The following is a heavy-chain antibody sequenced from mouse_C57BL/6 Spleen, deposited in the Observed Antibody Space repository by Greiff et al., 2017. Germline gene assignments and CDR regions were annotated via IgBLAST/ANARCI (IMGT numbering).Heavy chain of an antibody. J-gene: IGHJ1*03. Sequence: VQLQQPGAELVRPGSSVKLSCKASGYTFTSYWMHWVKQRPIQGLEWIGNIYPSDSETHYNQKFKDKATLTVDKSSSTAYMQLSSLTSEDSAVYYCARGGYYYGSSYGYWYFDVWGTGTTVTVAS. CDR1: GYTFTSYW. CDR3: ARGGYYYGSSYGYWYFDV. CDR2: IYPSDSET. D-gene: IGHD1-1*01. V-gene: IGHV1-52*01.